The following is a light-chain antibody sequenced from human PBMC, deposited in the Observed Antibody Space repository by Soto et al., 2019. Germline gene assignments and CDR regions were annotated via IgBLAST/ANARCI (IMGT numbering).Light chain of an antibody. CDR1: QGIGVT. J-gene: IGKJ4*01. CDR2: NAV. V-gene: IGKV3-15*01. CDR3: QRYNDWPFT. Sequence: EIVMTQSPATLSVSPGEGATLSCRASQGIGVTLAWYQQKPGQNPRLLIYNAVTRATGVPARFSGCGSGTDFTLTIHSLHSEDFAVYYCQRYNDWPFTVGGETKVDIK.